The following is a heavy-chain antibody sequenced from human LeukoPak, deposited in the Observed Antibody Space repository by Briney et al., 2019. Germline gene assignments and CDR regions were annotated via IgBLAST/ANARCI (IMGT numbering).Heavy chain of an antibody. CDR2: IYYSGST. CDR1: GGSISSYY. V-gene: IGHV4-59*08. D-gene: IGHD6-19*01. J-gene: IGHJ4*02. CDR3: ARYYIAVAGIDY. Sequence: SETLSLTCTVSGGSISSYYWSWIRQPPGKGLEWIGYIYYSGSTNYNPSLKSRVTISVDTSKNQFSLKLSSVTAADTAVYYCARYYIAVAGIDYWGQGTLVTVSS.